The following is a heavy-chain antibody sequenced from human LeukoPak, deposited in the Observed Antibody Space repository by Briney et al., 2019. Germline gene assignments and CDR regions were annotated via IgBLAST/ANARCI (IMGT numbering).Heavy chain of an antibody. V-gene: IGHV3-74*01. CDR2: IEGDGTGT. CDR1: GFTFSDNW. Sequence: GGSLRLSCAASGFTFSDNWMHWVHQAPGKGLVWVSRIEGDGTGTVYVDSVKGRFTISRDNAKNTLYLQMNSLRAEDTAVYYCTRDYYYRMDVWGKGTTVTVSS. J-gene: IGHJ6*04. CDR3: TRDYYYRMDV.